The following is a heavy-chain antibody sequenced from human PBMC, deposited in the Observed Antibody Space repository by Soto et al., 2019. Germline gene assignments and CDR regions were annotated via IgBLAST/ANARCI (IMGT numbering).Heavy chain of an antibody. CDR1: EFTFRIFA. CDR2: ISYDGSRK. CDR3: ARGDREDIEEIVGVRPGEDRVAV. V-gene: IGHV3-30-3*01. Sequence: QVHLVESGGGVVQPGSSLRLSCAASEFTFRIFAMHWLRQSPGKGLEWVAVISYDGSRKADSVKGRFTVSRDNSWNTLYLQMNSLRAEDTAIYYCARGDREDIEEIVGVRPGEDRVAVWGQGTTVTVSS. D-gene: IGHD1-26*01. J-gene: IGHJ6*02.